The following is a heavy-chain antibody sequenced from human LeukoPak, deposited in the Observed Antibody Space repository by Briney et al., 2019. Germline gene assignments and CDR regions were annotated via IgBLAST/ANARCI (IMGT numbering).Heavy chain of an antibody. Sequence: GGSLRLSCAASGFNFGSFSMTWVRQAPGKGLEWVAVISYDGSNKYYADSVKGRFTISRDNSKNTLYLQMNSLRAEDTAVYYCAKDGSLYGGMDVWGQGTTVTVSS. CDR3: AKDGSLYGGMDV. CDR1: GFNFGSFS. CDR2: ISYDGSNK. D-gene: IGHD3-10*01. J-gene: IGHJ6*02. V-gene: IGHV3-30*18.